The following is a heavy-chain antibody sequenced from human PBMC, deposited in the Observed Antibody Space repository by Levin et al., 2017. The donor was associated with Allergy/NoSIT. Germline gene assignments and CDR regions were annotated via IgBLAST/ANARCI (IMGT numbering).Heavy chain of an antibody. Sequence: GGSLRLSCEVSGFTVSNKYMNWVRQAPGKGLEWVSVLYSGGSTYYADSVKGRFTISRDNSKNTLYLQMNSLRAEDTAVYFCARSSASHWFDYWGQGTLVTVPS. J-gene: IGHJ4*02. D-gene: IGHD1-1*01. CDR2: LYSGGST. V-gene: IGHV3-53*01. CDR1: GFTVSNKY. CDR3: ARSSASHWFDY.